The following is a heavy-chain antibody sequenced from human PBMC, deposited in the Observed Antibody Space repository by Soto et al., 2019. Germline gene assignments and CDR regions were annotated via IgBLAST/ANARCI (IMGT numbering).Heavy chain of an antibody. CDR1: GYTFTHYY. CDR2: INPASGST. V-gene: IGHV1-46*01. D-gene: IGHD6-13*01. CDR3: ARDLAAGDH. J-gene: IGHJ4*02. Sequence: QVQLVQSGAEVKKPGASVKLSCRTSGYTFTHYYIHWVRQAPGQGLEWLAIINPASGSTNYAQDFQGRVPLTMDTSTTTVYVELSDLRAEDTAIFYCARDLAAGDHWGQGTLVTVSS.